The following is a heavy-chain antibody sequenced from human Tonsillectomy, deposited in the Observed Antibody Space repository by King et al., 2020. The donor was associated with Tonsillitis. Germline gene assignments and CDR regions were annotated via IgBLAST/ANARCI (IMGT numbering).Heavy chain of an antibody. J-gene: IGHJ4*02. V-gene: IGHV3-21*01. CDR2: ISSSNTYI. D-gene: IGHD3-22*01. CDR1: GFTFSSYS. Sequence: VQLVESGGGLVKPGGSLRLSCAASGFTFSSYSMNWVRQAPGKGLEWVSSISSSNTYIYYTDSVKGRFTISRDNAKNSLYLQMNSLRAEDTAVYYCARDTNSTYYFDSSGYYVFDYWGQGTLVTVSS. CDR3: ARDTNSTYYFDSSGYYVFDY.